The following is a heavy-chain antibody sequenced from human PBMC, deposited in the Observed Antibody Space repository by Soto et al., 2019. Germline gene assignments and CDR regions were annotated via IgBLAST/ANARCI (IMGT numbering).Heavy chain of an antibody. CDR1: GYTFTSYY. CDR3: ARDYGALIAVAGTPLDY. J-gene: IGHJ4*02. Sequence: QVQLVQSGAEVKKPGASVKVSCKASGYTFTSYYMHWVRQAPGQGLEWMGIINPSGGSTSYAQKFRGRVTMTRDTSTSTVYMELSSLRSEDTAVYYCARDYGALIAVAGTPLDYWGQGTLVTVSS. V-gene: IGHV1-46*01. D-gene: IGHD6-19*01. CDR2: INPSGGST.